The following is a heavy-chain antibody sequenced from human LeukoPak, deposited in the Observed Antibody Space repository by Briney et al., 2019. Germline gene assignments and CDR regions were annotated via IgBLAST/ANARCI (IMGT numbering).Heavy chain of an antibody. CDR1: GFMFHDYA. CDR3: ARDATVVTGYFDY. CDR2: ISGDGGST. D-gene: IGHD4-23*01. Sequence: GGSLGLSCAAPGFMFHDYAIHWVRQAPGKGLEWVSLISGDGGSTFYADSVKGRFTISRDNSKNTLYLQMNSLRAEDTAVYYCARDATVVTGYFDYWGQGTLVTVSS. V-gene: IGHV3-43*02. J-gene: IGHJ4*02.